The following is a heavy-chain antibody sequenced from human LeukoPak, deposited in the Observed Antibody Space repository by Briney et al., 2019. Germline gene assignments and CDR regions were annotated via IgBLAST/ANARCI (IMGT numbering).Heavy chain of an antibody. CDR1: GDSVSGSPAV. CDR3: ATGAVRGGTNFDY. Sequence: SQTLSLTCAISGDSVSGSPAVWNWIRQSPSRGLEWLGRAYYRSKWYIDYAVSVKGRITITPDTPKNQFSLQLNSVTPEDTAVYYCATGAVRGGTNFDYWGQGTLVTVSS. J-gene: IGHJ4*02. CDR2: AYYRSKWYI. V-gene: IGHV6-1*01. D-gene: IGHD3-10*01.